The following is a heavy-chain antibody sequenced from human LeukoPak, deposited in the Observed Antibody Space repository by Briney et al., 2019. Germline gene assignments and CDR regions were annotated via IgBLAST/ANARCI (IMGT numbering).Heavy chain of an antibody. CDR3: ARVNYVSSGWGAPFDY. CDR1: GFIFTDYW. CDR2: IKYDGIDK. Sequence: GGSLRLSCAASGFIFTDYWMNWVRQAPGKGLEWVAMIKYDGIDKKYLDSVKGRFTISRDNAKNSLYLQMISLRAEDTAVYYCARVNYVSSGWGAPFDYWGQGTLVTVSS. V-gene: IGHV3-7*01. D-gene: IGHD1-7*01. J-gene: IGHJ4*02.